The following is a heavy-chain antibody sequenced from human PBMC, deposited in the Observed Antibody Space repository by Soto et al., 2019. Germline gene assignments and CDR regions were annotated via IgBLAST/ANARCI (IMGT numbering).Heavy chain of an antibody. CDR3: ARDGISVPTVENSAEYFQH. CDR2: IIPIFGTA. Sequence: QVQLVQSGAEVKKPGSSVKVSCKASGGTFSSYAISWVRQAPGQGLEWMGGIIPIFGTANYAQKFQGRVTITADESTSTDSMELSSLRSEDTAVYYCARDGISVPTVENSAEYFQHLGQGTLVTVSS. D-gene: IGHD4-17*01. V-gene: IGHV1-69*01. CDR1: GGTFSSYA. J-gene: IGHJ1*01.